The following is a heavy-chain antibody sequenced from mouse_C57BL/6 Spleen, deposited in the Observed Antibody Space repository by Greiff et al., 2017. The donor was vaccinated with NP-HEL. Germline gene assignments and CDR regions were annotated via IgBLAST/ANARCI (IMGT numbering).Heavy chain of an antibody. V-gene: IGHV1-50*01. Sequence: QVQLQQPGAELVKPGASVKLSCKASGYTFTSYWMQWVNQRPGQGLEWIGEIDPSDSYTNYNQKFKGKATLTVDTSSSTAYMQRSSLTSEDSAVYYCARREGDYDAMDYWGQGTSVTVSS. CDR3: ARREGDYDAMDY. CDR2: IDPSDSYT. CDR1: GYTFTSYW. J-gene: IGHJ4*01.